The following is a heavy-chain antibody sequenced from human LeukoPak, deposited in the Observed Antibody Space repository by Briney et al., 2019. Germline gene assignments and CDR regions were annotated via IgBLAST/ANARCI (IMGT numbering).Heavy chain of an antibody. D-gene: IGHD5-12*01. CDR3: ARGCLYSGYDFDY. CDR2: MNPNSGNT. V-gene: IGHV1-8*01. Sequence: ASVKVSCKASGYTFTSYDINRVRQATGQGLEWRGWMNPNSGNTGYAQKFQCRVTMTSNTSISTANIKLSRLRSEATAVYSCARGCLYSGYDFDYWGQGTLVTVSS. CDR1: GYTFTSYD. J-gene: IGHJ4*02.